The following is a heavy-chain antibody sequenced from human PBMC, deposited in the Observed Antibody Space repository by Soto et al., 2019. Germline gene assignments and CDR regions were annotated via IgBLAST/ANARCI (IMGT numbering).Heavy chain of an antibody. Sequence: GESLKISCKGSGYSFTSYWIGWVRQMPGKGLEWRGIIYPGDSDTRYSPSFQGQVTISADKSISTAYLQWSSPKASDTPMADCAGGVDWYFDLCGRRSLVPVSS. CDR2: IYPGDSDT. CDR3: AGGVDWYFDL. CDR1: GYSFTSYW. J-gene: IGHJ2*01. V-gene: IGHV5-51*01.